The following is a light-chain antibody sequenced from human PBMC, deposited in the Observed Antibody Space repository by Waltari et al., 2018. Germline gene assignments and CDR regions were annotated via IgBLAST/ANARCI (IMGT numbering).Light chain of an antibody. V-gene: IGLV2-11*01. CDR1: SSDVGGYDY. Sequence: QSALTQPRSVSGSPGQSVTLSSTGTSSDVGGYDYVPWYQQHPVKAPKLIIADVAKRPSGVSDRFSGSKSGNTASLTISGLQVDDEASYYCCSFAGNYTLLFGGGTNLTVL. CDR3: CSFAGNYTLL. J-gene: IGLJ2*01. CDR2: DVA.